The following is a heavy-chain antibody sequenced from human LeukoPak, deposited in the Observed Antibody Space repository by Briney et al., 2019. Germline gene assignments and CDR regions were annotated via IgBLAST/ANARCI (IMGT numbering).Heavy chain of an antibody. CDR3: ARGPIYNILTGWRKTYNAFDV. J-gene: IGHJ3*01. V-gene: IGHV3-30*02. CDR2: IRYDGSNK. Sequence: GGSLRLSCAASGFTFSSYGMHWVRQAPGKGLEWVTFIRYDGSNKYYADSVKGRFTISRDNSKNTLYLQMSSLRAEDTAVYYCARGPIYNILTGWRKTYNAFDVWGQGTMVTVSS. D-gene: IGHD3-9*01. CDR1: GFTFSSYG.